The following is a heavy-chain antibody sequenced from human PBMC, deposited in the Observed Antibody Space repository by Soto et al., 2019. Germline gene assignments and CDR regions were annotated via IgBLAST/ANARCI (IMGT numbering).Heavy chain of an antibody. CDR2: IYYTGSA. V-gene: IGHV4-31*02. D-gene: IGHD6-19*01. CDR1: GGSINSVAYF. CDR3: VSDLGSGPLTRYYGVDV. J-gene: IGHJ6*01. Sequence: QVKLQESGPGLVKPTQTLSLTCTVSGGSINSVAYFWSWICQQPGKGLEWLGYIYYTGSAHYNPSLKSRALISIATSKSQVYLTMSSLTDADTAVYFCVSDLGSGPLTRYYGVDVWGQGIKVTVSS.